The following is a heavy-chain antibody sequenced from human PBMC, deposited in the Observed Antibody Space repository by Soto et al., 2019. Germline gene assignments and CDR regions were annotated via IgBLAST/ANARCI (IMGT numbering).Heavy chain of an antibody. J-gene: IGHJ4*02. CDR3: VRDSHGDY. CDR2: IDHDGPT. Sequence: VQLVESGVGLVQPGGSLRLSCAGSGFTFSNYWMRWFRQAPGKGLEWVSRIDHDGPTDYADSVRGRFTISRDNAENTLYLQMNSLRPEDTAVYYCVRDSHGDYWGQGTLVTLSS. V-gene: IGHV3-74*01. CDR1: GFTFSNYW.